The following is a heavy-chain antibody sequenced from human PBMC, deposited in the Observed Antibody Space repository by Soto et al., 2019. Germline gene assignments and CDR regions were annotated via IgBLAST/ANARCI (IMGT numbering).Heavy chain of an antibody. V-gene: IGHV5-51*01. J-gene: IGHJ4*02. CDR3: ARLLSSSGYHYYFDY. CDR2: IYPGDSDT. D-gene: IGHD3-22*01. CDR1: GYHFASYW. Sequence: GESLKISCQGSGYHFASYWIGWVRQMPGKGLEWMGIIYPGDSDTRYSPSFQGQVTISADKSISTAYLQWSSLKASDTAMYYCARLLSSSGYHYYFDYWGQGTPVTVSS.